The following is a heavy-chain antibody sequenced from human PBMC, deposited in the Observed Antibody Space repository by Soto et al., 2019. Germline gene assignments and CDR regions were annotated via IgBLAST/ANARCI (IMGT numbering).Heavy chain of an antibody. CDR3: MRSYGDSYYFYYGMDV. Sequence: EVQLVQSGAEVKKSGESLEISCEGSGFIFSRYKIGLLRQMPGKGLVWMGIINPGNSDTTYSPSFQGQVTISADNSINTAYLQWSSLSASDTAMYYCMRSYGDSYYFYYGMDVWGQGTTVTVSS. CDR2: INPGNSDT. D-gene: IGHD2-21*02. CDR1: GFIFSRYK. J-gene: IGHJ6*02. V-gene: IGHV5-51*01.